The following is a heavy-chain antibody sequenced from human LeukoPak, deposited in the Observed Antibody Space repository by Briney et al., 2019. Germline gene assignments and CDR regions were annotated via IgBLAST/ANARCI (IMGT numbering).Heavy chain of an antibody. J-gene: IGHJ6*02. Sequence: GGSLRLSCAASGFTVSSNYMSWVRQAPGKWLEWVSVIYSGGSTYYADSVKGRFTISRDNSKNTLYLQMHSLRAQDTAVYYCARMGDYYYYYGMDVWGQGTTVTVSS. D-gene: IGHD3-16*01. CDR3: ARMGDYYYYYGMDV. CDR1: GFTVSSNY. V-gene: IGHV3-53*01. CDR2: IYSGGST.